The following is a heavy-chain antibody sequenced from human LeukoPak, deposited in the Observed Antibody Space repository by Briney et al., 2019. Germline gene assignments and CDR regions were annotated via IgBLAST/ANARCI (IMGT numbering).Heavy chain of an antibody. D-gene: IGHD1-1*01. V-gene: IGHV3-23*01. CDR3: ARGATDVTRWFDP. CDR1: GFTFSNYA. CDR2: FSGSGGST. J-gene: IGHJ5*02. Sequence: GGSLRLSCAASGFTFSNYAMSWVRQAPGKGLEWVSAFSGSGGSTYYADSVKGRFTISRDNSKNSLYLQMNGLRAEDTAVYYCARGATDVTRWFDPWGQGTRVTVSS.